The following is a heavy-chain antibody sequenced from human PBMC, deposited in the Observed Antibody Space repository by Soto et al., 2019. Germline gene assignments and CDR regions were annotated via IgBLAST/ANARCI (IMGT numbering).Heavy chain of an antibody. Sequence: QVQLQESGPGLVKPSQTLSLTCTVSGGYISSGGYFWSWIRQHPGKGLEWIAYISYTVSTYYNPSLKSRVTISVDTSKNQFSLKLSSVTAADTAVYYCARTTYGHKFDQWGQGTLVTVSS. CDR3: ARTTYGHKFDQ. D-gene: IGHD4-17*01. V-gene: IGHV4-31*03. J-gene: IGHJ4*02. CDR2: ISYTVST. CDR1: GGYISSGGYF.